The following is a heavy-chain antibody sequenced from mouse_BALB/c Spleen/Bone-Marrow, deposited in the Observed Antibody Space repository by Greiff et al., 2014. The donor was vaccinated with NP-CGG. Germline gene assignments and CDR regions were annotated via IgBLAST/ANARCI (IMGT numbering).Heavy chain of an antibody. CDR3: ARDYRYGGAMDY. Sequence: VQRVESGAELMKPGASVKISCKATGYTFSSYWIEWVKQRPGHGLEWIGEILPGSGTTNYNENFKGKATFTADTSSNTAYMQLSSLASEDSAVYYCARDYRYGGAMDYWGQGTSVTVSS. V-gene: IGHV1-9*01. D-gene: IGHD2-14*01. J-gene: IGHJ4*01. CDR1: GYTFSSYW. CDR2: ILPGSGTT.